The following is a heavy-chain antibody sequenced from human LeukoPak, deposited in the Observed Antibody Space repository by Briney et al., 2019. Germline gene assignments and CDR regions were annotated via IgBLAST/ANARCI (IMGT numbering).Heavy chain of an antibody. D-gene: IGHD6-13*01. J-gene: IGHJ6*03. Sequence: GGSLRLSCVASGFSFDDYAMHWVRQAPGKGLEWVSGISWNSDTIDYADSVKGRFTVSRDNAKNTLYLQMNSLRAEDMALYYCAKDKGSSWFYHMDIWGKGTTVTVSS. V-gene: IGHV3-9*03. CDR1: GFSFDDYA. CDR2: ISWNSDTI. CDR3: AKDKGSSWFYHMDI.